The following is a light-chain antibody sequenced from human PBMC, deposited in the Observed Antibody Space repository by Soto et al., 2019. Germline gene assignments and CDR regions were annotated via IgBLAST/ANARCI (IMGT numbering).Light chain of an antibody. Sequence: EIVLTQSPGTLSLSPGERATVSCRASQSVSSSYLAWYQQKLGQAPRLLIYGSSSRATGIPDRFSGSGSGIDFTLTISRLEPEDFAVYSCQQYLSPPWPFGQGTKVEIK. J-gene: IGKJ1*01. CDR1: QSVSSSY. CDR2: GSS. CDR3: QQYLSPPWP. V-gene: IGKV3-20*01.